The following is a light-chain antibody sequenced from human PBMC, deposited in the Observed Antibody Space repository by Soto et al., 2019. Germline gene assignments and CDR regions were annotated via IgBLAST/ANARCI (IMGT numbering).Light chain of an antibody. J-gene: IGLJ1*01. Sequence: QSALTQPRSVSVSPGQSVTISCTGTSSDVGGYNYVSWYQQHPGKAPKLMIYDVNKRPSGVPDRFSGSKSGNTASLTISGLQAEEEADYYCCSYAGSTYVFGTGTQLTVL. CDR2: DVN. V-gene: IGLV2-11*01. CDR3: CSYAGSTYV. CDR1: SSDVGGYNY.